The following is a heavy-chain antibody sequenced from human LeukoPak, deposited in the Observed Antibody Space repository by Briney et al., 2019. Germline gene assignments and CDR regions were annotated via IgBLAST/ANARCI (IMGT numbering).Heavy chain of an antibody. Sequence: PGGSLRLSCSAPGFTFSSYAMNWVRQAPGKGLEWVSSITTGSTYMYYSDSVRGLFTISRDNAKNSLYLQMSSLRADDTAVYYYYYMDVWGKGTMVTVSS. J-gene: IGHJ6*03. CDR3: YYMDV. CDR2: ITTGSTYM. V-gene: IGHV3-21*01. CDR1: GFTFSSYA.